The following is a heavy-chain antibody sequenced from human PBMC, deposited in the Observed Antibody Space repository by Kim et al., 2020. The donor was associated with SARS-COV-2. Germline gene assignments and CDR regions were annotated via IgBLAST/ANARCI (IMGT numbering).Heavy chain of an antibody. Sequence: SVKVSCKASGGTFSSYAISWVRQAPGQGLEWMGGIIPIFGTANYAQKFQGRVTITADESTSTAYMELSSLSSEDTAVYYCASVTGNPRIGAFDIWGQGTMVTVSS. CDR2: IIPIFGTA. CDR1: GGTFSSYA. J-gene: IGHJ3*02. D-gene: IGHD3-10*01. V-gene: IGHV1-69*13. CDR3: ASVTGNPRIGAFDI.